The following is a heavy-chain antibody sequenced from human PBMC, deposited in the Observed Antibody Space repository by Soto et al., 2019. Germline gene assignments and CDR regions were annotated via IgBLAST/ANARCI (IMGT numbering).Heavy chain of an antibody. CDR1: GGAFSSYA. Sequence: QVQLVQSGAEVKKPGSSVKVSCKASGGAFSSYAISWVRQAPGQGLEWMGGIIPIFGTANYAQKFQGRVTITADESTSTAYMELSSLRSEDTAVYYCAGNIVVVVAAKAGDYYYYYGMDVWGQGTTVTVSS. CDR3: AGNIVVVVAAKAGDYYYYYGMDV. J-gene: IGHJ6*02. CDR2: IIPIFGTA. V-gene: IGHV1-69*01. D-gene: IGHD2-15*01.